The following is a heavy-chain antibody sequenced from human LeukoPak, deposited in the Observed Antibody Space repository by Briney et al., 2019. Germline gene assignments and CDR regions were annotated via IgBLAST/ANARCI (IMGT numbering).Heavy chain of an antibody. V-gene: IGHV4-38-2*02. CDR1: GYSISSGYY. CDR3: ARDISGWFDY. D-gene: IGHD6-19*01. J-gene: IGHJ4*02. CDR2: IYHSGST. Sequence: SETLSLTCAVSGYSISSGYYWGWIRQPPGKGLGWIGSIYHSGSTYYNPSLKSRVTISVDTSKNQFSLKLSSVTAADTAVYYCARDISGWFDYWGQGTLVTVSS.